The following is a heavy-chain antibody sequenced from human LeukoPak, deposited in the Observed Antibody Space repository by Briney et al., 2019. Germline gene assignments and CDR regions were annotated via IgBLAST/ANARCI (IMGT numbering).Heavy chain of an antibody. J-gene: IGHJ4*02. Sequence: GGSLRLSCAASGFTFSNHWLSWLRQAPGKGLEWVANIKQDGSEEYYVDSVKGRFTISRDNAKNSLYLQMNSLRAEDTAVYYCARDRPYYYFDYWGQGTLVTVSS. CDR1: GFTFSNHW. CDR2: IKQDGSEE. V-gene: IGHV3-7*04. D-gene: IGHD2-21*01. CDR3: ARDRPYYYFDY.